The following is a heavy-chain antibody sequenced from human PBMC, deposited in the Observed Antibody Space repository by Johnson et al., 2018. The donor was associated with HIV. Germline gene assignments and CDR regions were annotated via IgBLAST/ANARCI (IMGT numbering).Heavy chain of an antibody. Sequence: VQLVESGGGLIQPGGSLRLSCAASGFTVSSNYMSWVRQAPGKGLEWVSVIFTAGDVYYSDSVKGRFTISRDNSKNILYLQMNSLRPEDTAVYYCARDGRDLVTRGSFDIWGQGTMVTVSS. D-gene: IGHD3-9*01. CDR3: ARDGRDLVTRGSFDI. CDR2: IFTAGDV. V-gene: IGHV3-53*01. CDR1: GFTVSSNY. J-gene: IGHJ3*02.